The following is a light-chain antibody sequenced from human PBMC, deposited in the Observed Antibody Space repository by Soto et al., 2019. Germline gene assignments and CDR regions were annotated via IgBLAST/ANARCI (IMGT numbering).Light chain of an antibody. CDR2: KAS. J-gene: IGKJ1*01. CDR1: QSVDGW. CDR3: QQYNGYSRT. Sequence: DFQMTQSPSTLSASVGDRVTITCRASQSVDGWLAWYQQKPGRAPRLLIYKASSLETGDPSRFSGSGSGTEFTLTISSLQPDDFATYYCQQYNGYSRTFGQGTKVQIK. V-gene: IGKV1-5*03.